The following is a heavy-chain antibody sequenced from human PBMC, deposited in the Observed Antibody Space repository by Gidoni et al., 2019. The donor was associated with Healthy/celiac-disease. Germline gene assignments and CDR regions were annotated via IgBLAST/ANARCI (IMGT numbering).Heavy chain of an antibody. J-gene: IGHJ4*02. CDR3: AKDAAYLTTPLGGDY. Sequence: EVQLLESGGGLVQPGGSLRLSCAASGFTFSSDAMSWVRQAPGKGLEWVSSISGSGGSTYYADSVKGRFTISRDNSKNTLYLQMNSLRAEDTAVYYCAKDAAYLTTPLGGDYWGQGTLVTVSS. V-gene: IGHV3-23*01. CDR1: GFTFSSDA. CDR2: ISGSGGST. D-gene: IGHD2-15*01.